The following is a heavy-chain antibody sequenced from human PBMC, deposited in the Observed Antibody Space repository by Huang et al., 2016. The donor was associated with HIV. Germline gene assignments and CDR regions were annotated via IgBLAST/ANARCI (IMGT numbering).Heavy chain of an antibody. J-gene: IGHJ4*02. Sequence: EVHLVESGGGFVQPGRSLRLSCGASGFTFDDFSMQWVRQRPGKGLDYVSGITGDSDRVFYAASVKGRFTISRDNAKNSLYLQMNSLRVEDTALYYCAHLPEPSSPWTDYWGQGTLVTVSS. CDR2: ITGDSDRV. CDR3: AHLPEPSSPWTDY. CDR1: GFTFDDFS. V-gene: IGHV3-9*01. D-gene: IGHD1-1*01.